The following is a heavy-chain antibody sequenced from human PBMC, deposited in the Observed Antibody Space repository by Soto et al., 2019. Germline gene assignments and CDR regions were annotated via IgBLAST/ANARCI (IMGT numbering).Heavy chain of an antibody. CDR1: GYTFTSYG. Sequence: ASVKVSCKASGYTFTSYGISCVRHAPGQVLEWMGWISAYNGNTNYAQKLQGRVTMTTDTSTSTAYMELRSLRSDDTAVYYCARLYHYDILTGYMHYYGMDVWGQGTTVTVSS. CDR3: ARLYHYDILTGYMHYYGMDV. D-gene: IGHD3-9*01. CDR2: ISAYNGNT. J-gene: IGHJ6*02. V-gene: IGHV1-18*04.